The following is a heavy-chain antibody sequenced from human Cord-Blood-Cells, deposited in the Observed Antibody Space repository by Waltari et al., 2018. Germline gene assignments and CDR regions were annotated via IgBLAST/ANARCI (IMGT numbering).Heavy chain of an antibody. D-gene: IGHD1-26*01. J-gene: IGHJ2*01. CDR1: GDGVSSNSAA. CDR2: TYYRSKWYN. Sequence: QVQLQQSGPGLVKPSQTLSLTCAISGDGVSSNSAAWNWSRQSPSRGLEWLGRTYYRSKWYNDYAVSVKSRITINPDTSKNQFSLQLNSVTPEDTAVYYCARERWRKELLTPWYFDLWGRGTLVTVSS. CDR3: ARERWRKELLTPWYFDL. V-gene: IGHV6-1*01.